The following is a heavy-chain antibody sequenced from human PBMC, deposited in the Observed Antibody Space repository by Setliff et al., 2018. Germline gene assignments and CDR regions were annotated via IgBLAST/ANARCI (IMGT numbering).Heavy chain of an antibody. CDR3: AKNGFGVVALGVNNWFDP. D-gene: IGHD3-10*01. CDR1: GFTFSSYA. J-gene: IGHJ5*02. V-gene: IGHV3-23*01. CDR2: ISGSGGST. Sequence: GGSLRLSCAASGFTFSSYAMSWVRQVPGKGLEWVSAISGSGGSTYYADSVKGRFTISRDNSKNTLYLQMNSLRAEDTAVYYCAKNGFGVVALGVNNWFDPWGQGTLVTVSS.